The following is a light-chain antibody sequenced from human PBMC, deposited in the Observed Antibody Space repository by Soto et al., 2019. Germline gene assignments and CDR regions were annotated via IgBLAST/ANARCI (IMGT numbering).Light chain of an antibody. J-gene: IGKJ2*01. CDR1: QSVSGSY. Sequence: EIVLTQSPGTLSLSPGERATLSCRASQSVSGSYLAWYQQKPGQSPRLLIYSSSDRATGIPDRFSGSGSGTDFTLTISRVEPEDFAVYYCQQYGSSPPYTFGQGTKLEIK. CDR3: QQYGSSPPYT. CDR2: SSS. V-gene: IGKV3-20*01.